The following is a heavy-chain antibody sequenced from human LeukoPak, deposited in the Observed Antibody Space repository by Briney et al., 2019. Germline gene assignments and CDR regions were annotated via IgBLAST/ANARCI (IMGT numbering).Heavy chain of an antibody. CDR3: ARVGPVYYYYGMDV. Sequence: PGGSLRLSCAASGFTFSSFAMSWVRQAPGKGLEWVSGISVSGDSTYYADSVKGRFTISRDNAKNSLYLQMNSLRAEDTAVYYCARVGPVYYYYGMDVWGQGTTVTVSS. CDR2: ISVSGDST. CDR1: GFTFSSFA. J-gene: IGHJ6*02. V-gene: IGHV3-23*01.